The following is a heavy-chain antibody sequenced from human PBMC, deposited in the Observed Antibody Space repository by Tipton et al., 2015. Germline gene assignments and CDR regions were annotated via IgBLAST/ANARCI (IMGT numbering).Heavy chain of an antibody. V-gene: IGHV4-59*01. J-gene: IGHJ6*02. Sequence: TLSLTCTVSGGSISSFYWSWMRQSPGKGLEWIGYVFYTGSTNYNPSLKGRVAISVDTSRNQFFLNLNSVTAADTAVYYCARAGRGFNILYYSYGLDIWGRGTTVAVSS. CDR2: VFYTGST. D-gene: IGHD2/OR15-2a*01. CDR1: GGSISSFY. CDR3: ARAGRGFNILYYSYGLDI.